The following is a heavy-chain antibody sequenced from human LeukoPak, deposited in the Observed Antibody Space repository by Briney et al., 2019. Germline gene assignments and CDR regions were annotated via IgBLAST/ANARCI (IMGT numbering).Heavy chain of an antibody. D-gene: IGHD3-10*02. CDR3: AELGITMIGGV. V-gene: IGHV3-48*03. J-gene: IGHJ6*04. Sequence: GGSLRLSCAASGFIVSSNHMNWVRQAPGKGLEWVSYISSSGSTIYYADSVKGRFTISRDNAKNSLYLQMNSLRAEDTAVYYCAELGITMIGGVWGKGTTVTISS. CDR2: ISSSGSTI. CDR1: GFIVSSNH.